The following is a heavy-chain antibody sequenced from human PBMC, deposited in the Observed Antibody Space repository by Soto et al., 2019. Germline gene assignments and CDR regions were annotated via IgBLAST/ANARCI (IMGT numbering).Heavy chain of an antibody. V-gene: IGHV3-48*03. CDR1: GFTFSNYE. CDR2: ISSSGSTI. Sequence: QTGGSLRLSCAASGFTFSNYEMNWVRQAPGKGLEWVSYISSSGSTIYYADSVKGRFTISRDNAKNSLYLQMNSLRAEDTAVYYCARPVVAETYDAFDIWGQGTMVTVSS. J-gene: IGHJ3*02. D-gene: IGHD2-15*01. CDR3: ARPVVAETYDAFDI.